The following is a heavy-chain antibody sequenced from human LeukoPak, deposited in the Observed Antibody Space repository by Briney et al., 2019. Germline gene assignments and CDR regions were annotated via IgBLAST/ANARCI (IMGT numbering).Heavy chain of an antibody. V-gene: IGHV3-23*01. CDR1: GFTFSSYG. CDR3: AKSEPNLVWFGELLSPFTFDY. CDR2: ISGSGGST. Sequence: PGGSLRLSCAASGFTFSSYGMSWVRQAPGKGLEWVSAISGSGGSTYYADSVKGRFTISRDNSKNTLYLQMNSLRAEDTAVYYCAKSEPNLVWFGELLSPFTFDYWGQGTLVTVSS. J-gene: IGHJ4*02. D-gene: IGHD3-10*01.